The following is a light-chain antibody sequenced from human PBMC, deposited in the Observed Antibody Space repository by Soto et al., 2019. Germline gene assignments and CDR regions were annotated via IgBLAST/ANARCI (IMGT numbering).Light chain of an antibody. Sequence: QSVLTQPPSVSGAPGQRVTISCTGSSSNIGAGYDVHWYQQLPGTAPKLLIYGNSTRPSGVPDRFSGSKSGTPASLAITGLQAEDEADYYRQAHDSSLSGYVFGTGTKVTVL. J-gene: IGLJ1*01. CDR3: QAHDSSLSGYV. V-gene: IGLV1-40*01. CDR1: SSNIGAGYD. CDR2: GNS.